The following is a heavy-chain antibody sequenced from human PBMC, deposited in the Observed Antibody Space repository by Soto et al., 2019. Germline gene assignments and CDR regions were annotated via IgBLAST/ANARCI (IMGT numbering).Heavy chain of an antibody. V-gene: IGHV3-21*01. J-gene: IGHJ6*02. CDR2: ISSSSSYI. D-gene: IGHD6-19*01. Sequence: EVQLAESGGGLVKPGGSLRLSCAASGFTFSRYSMDWVRQAPGKGLEWVSSISSSSSYIYYADSVKGRFTISRDNAKNSLYLQMNSLRAEDTAVYYCARGPSSDWYNGLDVWGQGTTVTVSS. CDR1: GFTFSRYS. CDR3: ARGPSSDWYNGLDV.